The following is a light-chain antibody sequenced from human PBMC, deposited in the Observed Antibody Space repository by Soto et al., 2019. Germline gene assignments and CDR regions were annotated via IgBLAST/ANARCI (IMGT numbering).Light chain of an antibody. Sequence: EIVLTQSPATLSLSPGERATLSCRASQSVCSYFAWYQQKPGQAPRLLIYDASNRATGIPARFSGSGSGTDFTLPIRSLEPDDFAVYYCQQRGNWPVTFGQGTRVDIK. CDR3: QQRGNWPVT. CDR1: QSVCSY. J-gene: IGKJ1*01. V-gene: IGKV3-11*01. CDR2: DAS.